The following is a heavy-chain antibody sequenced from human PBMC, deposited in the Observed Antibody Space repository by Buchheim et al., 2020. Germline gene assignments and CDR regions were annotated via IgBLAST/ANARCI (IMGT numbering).Heavy chain of an antibody. V-gene: IGHV3-30*03. J-gene: IGHJ6*03. CDR3: AREGYIGPEYYDILTGPNSSGYYYYYMDV. CDR1: GFTFSSYG. Sequence: QVQLVESGGGVVQPGRSLRLSCAASGFTFSSYGMHWVRQAPGKGLEWVAVISYDGSNKYYADSVKGRFTISRDNSKNTLYLQMNSLRAEDTAVYYCAREGYIGPEYYDILTGPNSSGYYYYYMDVWGKGTT. D-gene: IGHD3-9*01. CDR2: ISYDGSNK.